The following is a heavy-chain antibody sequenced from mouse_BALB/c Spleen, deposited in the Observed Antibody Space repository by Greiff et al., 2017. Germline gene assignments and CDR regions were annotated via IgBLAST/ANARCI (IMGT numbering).Heavy chain of an antibody. CDR2: ISSGGST. Sequence: EVKLVESGGGLVKPGGSLKLSCAASGFTFSSYAMSWVRQTPEKRLEWVASISSGGSTYYPDSVKGRFTISRDNARNILYLQMSSLRSEDTAMYYCARAPTVVAAKGMDYWGQGTSVTVSS. V-gene: IGHV5-6-5*01. CDR3: ARAPTVVAAKGMDY. CDR1: GFTFSSYA. D-gene: IGHD1-1*01. J-gene: IGHJ4*01.